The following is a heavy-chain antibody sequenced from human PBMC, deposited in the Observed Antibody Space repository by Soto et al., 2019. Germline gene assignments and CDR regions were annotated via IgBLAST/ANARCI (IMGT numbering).Heavy chain of an antibody. CDR2: VNAYNGNT. D-gene: IGHD6-13*01. CDR1: GYTFTSFG. V-gene: IGHV1-18*01. CDR3: ATGAAGIAAHVI. J-gene: IGHJ4*02. Sequence: QVQLVQSGSEVKKPGASVKVSCKASGYTFTSFGVNWVRQAPGQGLEWMGWVNAYNGNTNYAQKFQDRVTLTADTSTSTAYMEVKSLRSDDTAVYYCATGAAGIAAHVIWVQGPLVTVSS.